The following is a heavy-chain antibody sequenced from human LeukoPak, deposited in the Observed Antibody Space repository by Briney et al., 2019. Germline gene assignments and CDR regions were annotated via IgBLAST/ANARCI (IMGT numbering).Heavy chain of an antibody. Sequence: GGSLRLSCAASGFTFSSYAMNWVRQAPGKGLEWVSTISGSGGSTYYADSVRGRFTISRDNSKNTLYLQMNSLRAEDTAVYYCARGGFLSYYYYMDVWGKGTTVTVSS. CDR1: GFTFSSYA. CDR3: ARGGFLSYYYYMDV. J-gene: IGHJ6*03. V-gene: IGHV3-23*01. CDR2: ISGSGGST. D-gene: IGHD5-12*01.